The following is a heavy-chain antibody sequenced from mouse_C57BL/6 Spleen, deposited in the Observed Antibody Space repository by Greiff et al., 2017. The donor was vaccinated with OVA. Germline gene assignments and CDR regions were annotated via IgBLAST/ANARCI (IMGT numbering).Heavy chain of an antibody. CDR2: INPNYGTT. CDR3: ARDGYYWAMDY. Sequence: EVQVVASGPELVKPGASVTISCKASGYSFTDYNMNWVKQSNGKSLEWIGVINPNYGTTSYNQKFKGKATLTVDQSSRTAYMQLNSLTSEDSAVYYCARDGYYWAMDYWGQGTSVTVSS. D-gene: IGHD2-3*01. CDR1: GYSFTDYN. J-gene: IGHJ4*01. V-gene: IGHV1-39*01.